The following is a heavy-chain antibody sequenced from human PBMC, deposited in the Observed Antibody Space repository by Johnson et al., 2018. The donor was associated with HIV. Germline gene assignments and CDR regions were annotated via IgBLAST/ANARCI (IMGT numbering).Heavy chain of an antibody. CDR1: GFTFDDYA. D-gene: IGHD3-10*01. CDR2: ISWNGGSI. J-gene: IGHJ3*02. V-gene: IGHV3-9*01. CDR3: AREGYYGSGSYNAFDI. Sequence: VQLVESGGGLVQPGRSLRLSCAASGFTFDDYAMHWVRQSPGKGLEWVSGISWNGGSIDYADSVKGRFTISRDNAKNSLYLQMNSLRAEDTALYYCAREGYYGSGSYNAFDIWGQGTMVTVSS.